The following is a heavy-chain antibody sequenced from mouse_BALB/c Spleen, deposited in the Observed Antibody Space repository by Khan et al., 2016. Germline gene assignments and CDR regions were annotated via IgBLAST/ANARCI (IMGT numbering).Heavy chain of an antibody. CDR2: IDPANGNT. V-gene: IGHV14-3*02. CDR1: GFNIKDTY. J-gene: IGHJ3*01. CDR3: ARSPDDYDVGFAY. Sequence: VQLQQSGAELVKPGASVKLSCTASGFNIKDTYMHWVKQRPEQGLEWIGRIDPANGNTKYDPKFQGKATITADTSSNTAYLLLSRLPSEATAVFYGARSPDDYDVGFAYWGQGTLVTVSA. D-gene: IGHD2-4*01.